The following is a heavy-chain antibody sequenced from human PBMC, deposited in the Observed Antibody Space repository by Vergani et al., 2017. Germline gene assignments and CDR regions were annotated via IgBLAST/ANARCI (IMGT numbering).Heavy chain of an antibody. D-gene: IGHD2-21*01. CDR1: GFSFRNAW. J-gene: IGHJ6*02. V-gene: IGHV3-15*07. Sequence: EVQLVESGGGIVKPGGSLRLSCVASGFSFRNAWMNWVRRTPGKGLEWVGRIKSTFDRGTTDYAAAVKGRFTISRDDSKNTLCLQMNGLKTEDIGVYYCTTDPRYCGDCSCYWLRDHHYYGMDVWGQGTTVTVSS. CDR2: IKSTFDRGTT. CDR3: TTDPRYCGDCSCYWLRDHHYYGMDV.